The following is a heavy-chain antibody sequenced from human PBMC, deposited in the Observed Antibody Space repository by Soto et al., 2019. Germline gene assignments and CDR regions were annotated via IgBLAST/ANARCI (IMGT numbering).Heavy chain of an antibody. CDR3: ARLVPAPHYGMDV. CDR2: IYYSGST. D-gene: IGHD2-2*01. J-gene: IGHJ6*02. Sequence: SETLSLTCTVSGGSVSSGSYYWSWIRQPPGKGLEWIGYIYYSGSTNYSPSFQGQVTISADKSISTAYLQWSSLKASDTAMYYCARLVPAPHYGMDVWGQGTTVTVSS. CDR1: GGSVSSGSYY. V-gene: IGHV4-61*03.